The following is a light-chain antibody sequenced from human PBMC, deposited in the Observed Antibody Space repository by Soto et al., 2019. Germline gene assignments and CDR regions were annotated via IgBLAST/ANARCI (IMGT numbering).Light chain of an antibody. J-gene: IGLJ3*02. CDR2: EGS. V-gene: IGLV2-23*01. Sequence: QSALTQPASVSGSPGQSITISCTGTSSDVGSYNLVSWYQQHPGNAPKLMIYEGSKRPPGVSNRFFGSKSGNTASLTISGVQAEDEADYYCCSFARGSTVVFGGGTKVTVL. CDR3: CSFARGSTVV. CDR1: SSDVGSYNL.